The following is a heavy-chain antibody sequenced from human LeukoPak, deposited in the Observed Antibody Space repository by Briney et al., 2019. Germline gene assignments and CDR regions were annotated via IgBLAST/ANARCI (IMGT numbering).Heavy chain of an antibody. D-gene: IGHD3-22*01. Sequence: ISYDGSNKYYADSVKGRFTISRDNSKNTLYLQMNSLRAEDTAVYYCAKANYYDSSGYLDYWGQGTLVTVSS. V-gene: IGHV3-30*18. CDR2: ISYDGSNK. CDR3: AKANYYDSSGYLDY. J-gene: IGHJ4*02.